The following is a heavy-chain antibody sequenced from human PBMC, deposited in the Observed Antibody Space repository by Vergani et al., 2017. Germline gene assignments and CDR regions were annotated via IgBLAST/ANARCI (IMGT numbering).Heavy chain of an antibody. J-gene: IGHJ4*02. Sequence: EVQLVESGGGLVQPGGSLRLSCAASGFTFSSYWMHWVRQAPGKGLVWVSRINSDGSSTSYADSVKGRFTISRDNAKNTLYLQMNSLRAEDTAVYYCAKERITMVRGVIITPYFDYWGQGTLVTVSS. CDR1: GFTFSSYW. CDR2: INSDGSST. CDR3: AKERITMVRGVIITPYFDY. D-gene: IGHD3-10*01. V-gene: IGHV3-74*01.